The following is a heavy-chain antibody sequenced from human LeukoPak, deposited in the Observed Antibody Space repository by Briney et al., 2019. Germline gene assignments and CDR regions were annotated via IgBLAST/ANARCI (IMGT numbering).Heavy chain of an antibody. CDR3: ATIPNWGNWFDP. D-gene: IGHD7-27*01. CDR2: FDPEDGET. J-gene: IGHJ5*02. Sequence: GASVKVSCKASGYTFTSYGISWVRQAPGKGLEWMGGFDPEDGETIYAQKFQGRVTMTEDTSTDTAYMELSSLRSEDTAVYYCATIPNWGNWFDPWGQGTLVTVSS. V-gene: IGHV1-24*01. CDR1: GYTFTSYG.